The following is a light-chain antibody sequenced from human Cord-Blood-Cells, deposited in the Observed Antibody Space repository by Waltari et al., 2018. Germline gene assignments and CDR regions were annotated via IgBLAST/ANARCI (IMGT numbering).Light chain of an antibody. J-gene: IGLJ3*02. CDR2: DVR. CDR3: SSYTSSSTPWV. CDR1: SSDVGGYNY. Sequence: QSALTQPASVSGSPGQSITISCTGTSSDVGGYNYVPWYQQHPGKAPKLMIYDVRNRPSGVSNRCSGSKSGNTASLTISGLQAEDEADYYCSSYTSSSTPWVFGGGTKLTVL. V-gene: IGLV2-14*01.